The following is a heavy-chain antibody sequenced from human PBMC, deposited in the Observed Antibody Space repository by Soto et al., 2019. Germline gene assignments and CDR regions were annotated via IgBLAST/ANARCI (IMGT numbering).Heavy chain of an antibody. J-gene: IGHJ2*01. Sequence: XSVKVSCKASGYPFTSYGISWGRQAPGQGLEWMGWISAYSGNTNYAQKLQGRVTMTTDTSTSTAYMELRSLRSDDTAVYYCARVHARYRYFDLWGRGTLVTVSS. V-gene: IGHV1-18*04. CDR1: GYPFTSYG. CDR3: ARVHARYRYFDL. CDR2: ISAYSGNT. D-gene: IGHD1-20*01.